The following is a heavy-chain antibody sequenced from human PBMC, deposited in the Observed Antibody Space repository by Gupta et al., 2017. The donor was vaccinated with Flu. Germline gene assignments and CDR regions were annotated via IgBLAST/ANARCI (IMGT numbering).Heavy chain of an antibody. D-gene: IGHD3-22*01. J-gene: IGHJ4*02. Sequence: QVQLVQSGAEVKKPGASVKVSCTASGYTLTSYGFSWVRQAPGQGLEWMGWISVDTGDTFYPQKVRGRLTLTTDISTSTAFLELRNLRSDDTAVYFCARSTDPNYYDSSGTRLDYWGQGTLVTVSS. CDR3: ARSTDPNYYDSSGTRLDY. CDR1: GYTLTSYG. V-gene: IGHV1-18*01. CDR2: ISVDTGDT.